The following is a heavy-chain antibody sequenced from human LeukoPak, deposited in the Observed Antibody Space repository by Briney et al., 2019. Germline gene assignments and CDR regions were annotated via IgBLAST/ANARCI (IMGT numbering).Heavy chain of an antibody. CDR1: GFTFSSYA. V-gene: IGHV3-30-3*01. CDR3: ARFGRWLQFDY. Sequence: GGSLRLSCAASGFTFSSYAMHWVRQAPGKGLEWVAVISYDGGNKYYADSVKGRFTISRDNSKNTLYLQMSSLRAEDTAVYYCARFGRWLQFDYWGQGTLVTVSS. CDR2: ISYDGGNK. D-gene: IGHD5-24*01. J-gene: IGHJ4*02.